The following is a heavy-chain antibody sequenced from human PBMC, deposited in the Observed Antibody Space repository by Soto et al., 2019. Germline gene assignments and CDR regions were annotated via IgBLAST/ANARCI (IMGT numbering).Heavy chain of an antibody. J-gene: IGHJ5*02. Sequence: QLQLQESGPGLVKPSETLSLTCTVSGGSISSSSYYWGWIRQPPGKGLEWIGSIYYSGSTYYNPSLKSRGTISVDTSKNQFSLKLSSVTAADTAVYYCARMVGVVPAAPLDNWFDPWGQGTLVTVSS. CDR3: ARMVGVVPAAPLDNWFDP. D-gene: IGHD2-2*01. CDR2: IYYSGST. CDR1: GGSISSSSYY. V-gene: IGHV4-39*01.